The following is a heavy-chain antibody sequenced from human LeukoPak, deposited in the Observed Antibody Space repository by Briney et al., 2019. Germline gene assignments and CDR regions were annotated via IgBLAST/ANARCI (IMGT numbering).Heavy chain of an antibody. J-gene: IGHJ4*02. CDR3: AKDRDASYYYDSSAYGH. Sequence: GGSLRLSCAASGFTFSNYAMSWVRQAPGKGLEWVSTISGSGGSTYYADSVKGRFTISRDNSKDTLSLQINSLRAEDTAVYYCAKDRDASYYYDSSAYGHWGQGTLVTVSS. CDR2: ISGSGGST. CDR1: GFTFSNYA. D-gene: IGHD3-22*01. V-gene: IGHV3-23*01.